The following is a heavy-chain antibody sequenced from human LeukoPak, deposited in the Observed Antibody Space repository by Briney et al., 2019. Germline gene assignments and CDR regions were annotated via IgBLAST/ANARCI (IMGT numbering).Heavy chain of an antibody. CDR1: GFTFSSYS. Sequence: GGSLRLSCAASGFTFSSYSMNWVRQAPGKGLEWVSSISSSSSYIYYADSVKGRFTISRDNAKNSLYLQMNSLRAEDTAVYYCARGIAASNAFDIWGQGTMVTVSS. CDR2: ISSSSSYI. J-gene: IGHJ3*02. CDR3: ARGIAASNAFDI. D-gene: IGHD6-6*01. V-gene: IGHV3-21*01.